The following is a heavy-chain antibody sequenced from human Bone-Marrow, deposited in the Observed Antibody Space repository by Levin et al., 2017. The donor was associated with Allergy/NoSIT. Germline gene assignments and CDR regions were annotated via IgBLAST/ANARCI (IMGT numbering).Heavy chain of an antibody. Sequence: GGSLRLSCAASGFTFSSYAMSWVRQAPGKGLEWVSAISGSGGSTYYADSVKGRFTISRDNSKNTLYLQMNSLRAEDTAVYYCANSGGGYCSGGSCYRTFDGMDVWGQGTTVTVSS. CDR2: ISGSGGST. D-gene: IGHD2-15*01. V-gene: IGHV3-23*01. CDR1: GFTFSSYA. CDR3: ANSGGGYCSGGSCYRTFDGMDV. J-gene: IGHJ6*02.